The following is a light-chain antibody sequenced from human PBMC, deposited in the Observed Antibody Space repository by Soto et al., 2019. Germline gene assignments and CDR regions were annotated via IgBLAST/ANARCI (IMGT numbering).Light chain of an antibody. CDR2: EVS. Sequence: QSAVTQPACVSGSPGQSITISCTGTSSDVGDYNYVSWYQQHPGKAPKLMIYEVSNRPSGVSNRFSGSKSGNTASLTISGLQAEDEADYYCSSYTSSNTVVFGGGTKLTVL. J-gene: IGLJ3*02. V-gene: IGLV2-14*01. CDR1: SSDVGDYNY. CDR3: SSYTSSNTVV.